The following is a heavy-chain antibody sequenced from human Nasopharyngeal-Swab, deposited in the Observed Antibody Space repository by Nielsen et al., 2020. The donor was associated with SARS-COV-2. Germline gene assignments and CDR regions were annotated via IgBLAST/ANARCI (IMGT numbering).Heavy chain of an antibody. CDR2: ISAYNGNT. D-gene: IGHD3-22*01. V-gene: IGHV1-18*01. Sequence: ASVKVSCKASGYTFTSYGISWVRQAPGQGLEWMGWISAYNGNTNYAQKLQGRVTMTTDTSTSTAYMELRSLRSDDTAVYYCAREATYYYDSSGYSLDYWGQGTLVTVSS. CDR3: AREATYYYDSSGYSLDY. J-gene: IGHJ4*02. CDR1: GYTFTSYG.